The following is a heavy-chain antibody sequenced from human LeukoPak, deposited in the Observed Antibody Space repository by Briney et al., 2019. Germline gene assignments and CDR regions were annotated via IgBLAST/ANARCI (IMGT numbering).Heavy chain of an antibody. J-gene: IGHJ5*02. CDR2: IYYSGST. Sequence: KSSETLSLTCTVSGGSISSYYWSWIRQPPGKGLEWIGYIYYSGSTNYNPSLKSRVTISVDTSKNQFSLKLSSVTAADTAVYYCARHRPTIFGVVRNWFDPWGQGTLVTVSS. D-gene: IGHD3-3*01. CDR3: ARHRPTIFGVVRNWFDP. V-gene: IGHV4-59*08. CDR1: GGSISSYY.